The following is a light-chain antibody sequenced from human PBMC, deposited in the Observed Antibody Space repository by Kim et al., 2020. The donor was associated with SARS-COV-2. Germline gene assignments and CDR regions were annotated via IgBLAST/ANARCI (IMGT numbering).Light chain of an antibody. CDR3: SSYTRSSTNYV. CDR1: SIDVDGNKY. Sequence: QSITISCNRTSIDVDGNKYVSCYQQHAGKAPKLMIYDVSNRHSGVSNRFSGSKSGNTASLTISGLQAEDEADYYCSSYTRSSTNYVFGTGTKVTVL. J-gene: IGLJ1*01. CDR2: DVS. V-gene: IGLV2-14*03.